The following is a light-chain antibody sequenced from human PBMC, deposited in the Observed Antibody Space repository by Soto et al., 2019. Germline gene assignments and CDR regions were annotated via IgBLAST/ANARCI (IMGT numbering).Light chain of an antibody. CDR3: SSYTRSSTLV. V-gene: IGLV2-14*01. CDR2: EVS. CDR1: SSDVGGYNY. Sequence: QSALTQPASVSGSPGQSITISCTGTSSDVGGYNYVPWYQQHPGKAPKLMIYEVSNRPSGVSNRFSGSKYGNTASLTISGLQAEEEADYYCSSYTRSSTLVFGTGTKVTVL. J-gene: IGLJ1*01.